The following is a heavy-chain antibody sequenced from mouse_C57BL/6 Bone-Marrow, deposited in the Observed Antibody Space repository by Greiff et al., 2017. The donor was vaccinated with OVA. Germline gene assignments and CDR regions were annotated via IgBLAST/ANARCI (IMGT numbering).Heavy chain of an antibody. V-gene: IGHV1-55*01. Sequence: QVQLQQPGAELVKPGASVKMSCKASGYTFTSYWITWVKQRPGQGLEWIGDIYPGSGSTNYNEKFKSKATLTVDTSSSTAYMQLSSLTSEDSAVYYGASRITTVVAPYWYFDVWGTGTTVTVSS. CDR1: GYTFTSYW. D-gene: IGHD1-1*01. J-gene: IGHJ1*03. CDR3: ASRITTVVAPYWYFDV. CDR2: IYPGSGST.